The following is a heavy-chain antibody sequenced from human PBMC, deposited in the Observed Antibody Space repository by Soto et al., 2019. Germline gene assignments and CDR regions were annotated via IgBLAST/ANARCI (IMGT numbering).Heavy chain of an antibody. Sequence: QVQLVESGVEVKKPGSSVKVSCKASGGTFSSYAISWVRQAPGQGLEWMGGIIPISGTANYAQKFQGRVTITADESTSTAYMELSSLRSEDTAVYYCARSQGSSTSLEIYHYYYYGMDVWGQGTTVTVSS. D-gene: IGHD2-2*01. V-gene: IGHV1-69*01. CDR2: IIPISGTA. CDR1: GGTFSSYA. J-gene: IGHJ6*02. CDR3: ARSQGSSTSLEIYHYYYYGMDV.